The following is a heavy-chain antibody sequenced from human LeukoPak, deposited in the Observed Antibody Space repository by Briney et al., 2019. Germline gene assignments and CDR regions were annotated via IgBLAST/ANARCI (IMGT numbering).Heavy chain of an antibody. CDR1: GFTVSSNY. Sequence: PGGSLRLSCAGSGFTVSSNYMSWLRQAPGKALEGVLDIYSGGSTYYADAVKGRFTISRDSSKNTLYLQMNSLRAEDTAVYYCARGRGSGWPFDYWGQGTLVTVSS. J-gene: IGHJ4*02. D-gene: IGHD6-19*01. CDR2: IYSGGST. CDR3: ARGRGSGWPFDY. V-gene: IGHV3-66*01.